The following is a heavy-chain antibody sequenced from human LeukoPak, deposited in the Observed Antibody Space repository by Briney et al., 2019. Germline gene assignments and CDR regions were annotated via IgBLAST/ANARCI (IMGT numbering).Heavy chain of an antibody. CDR3: AKDYRERSITIFGVVISFDY. Sequence: PGGSLRLSCAASGFTFSSYAMSWVRQAPGKGLEWVSANSGSGGSTYYADSVKGRFTISRDNSKNTLYLQMNSLRAEDTAVYYCAKDYRERSITIFGVVISFDYWGQGTLVTVSS. CDR1: GFTFSSYA. V-gene: IGHV3-23*01. CDR2: NSGSGGST. D-gene: IGHD3-3*01. J-gene: IGHJ4*02.